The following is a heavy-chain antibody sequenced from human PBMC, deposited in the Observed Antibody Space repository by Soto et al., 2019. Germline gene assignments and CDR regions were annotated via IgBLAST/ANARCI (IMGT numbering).Heavy chain of an antibody. V-gene: IGHV3-13*01. CDR1: GFTFSSYD. D-gene: IGHD6-13*01. Sequence: EVQLVESGGGLVQPGGSLRLSCAASGFTFSSYDMHWVRQATGKGLEWVSAIGTAGDTYYPGSVKGRFTISRENAKNSWYLQMNSLRAGDTAVYYCARAAAGMGDAFDIWGQGTMVTVSS. J-gene: IGHJ3*02. CDR2: IGTAGDT. CDR3: ARAAAGMGDAFDI.